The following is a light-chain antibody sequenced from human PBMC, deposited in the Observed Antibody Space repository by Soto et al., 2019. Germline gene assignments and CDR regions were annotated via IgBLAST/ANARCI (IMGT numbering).Light chain of an antibody. CDR2: GAS. V-gene: IGKV3-20*01. CDR1: QTITGTY. J-gene: IGKJ1*01. CDR3: QQYGRSKRWT. Sequence: EVVLTQFPGTLSLSPGEMATLSCSASQTITGTYLAWYQQKPGQAPRLLIHGASTRATGIPDRFSGGGTGTDFNLNISRVEPEDFAMYYCQQYGRSKRWTFGQGTKVDIK.